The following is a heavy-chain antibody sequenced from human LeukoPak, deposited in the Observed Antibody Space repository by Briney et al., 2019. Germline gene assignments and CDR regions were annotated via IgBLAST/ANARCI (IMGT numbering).Heavy chain of an antibody. V-gene: IGHV4-39*01. CDR3: ARDHGDFVQHD. J-gene: IGHJ4*02. D-gene: IGHD4-17*01. Sequence: SETLSLTGTVSGDSISSGNFYWGWIRQPPGKELQWIGSIYYNGITHYNPSLESRVTISADTSTNEFSLKLRSVTAADTAMYYCARDHGDFVQHDWGQGTLVTVYS. CDR1: GDSISSGNFY. CDR2: IYYNGIT.